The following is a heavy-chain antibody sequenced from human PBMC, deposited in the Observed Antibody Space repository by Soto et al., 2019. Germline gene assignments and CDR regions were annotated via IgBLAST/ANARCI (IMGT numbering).Heavy chain of an antibody. CDR3: ARVFREEGYCSGGSCYFTC. V-gene: IGHV1-8*01. Sequence: QVQLVQSGAEVKKPGASVKVSCEASGYTFTSYDINWVRQATGQGLEWMGWMNPNSGNTGYAQRFQGRVTMTMNTSISTAYLELSSLRSEDTAVYYCARVFREEGYCSGGSCYFTCWGQGTLVTVSS. D-gene: IGHD2-15*01. CDR2: MNPNSGNT. J-gene: IGHJ4*02. CDR1: GYTFTSYD.